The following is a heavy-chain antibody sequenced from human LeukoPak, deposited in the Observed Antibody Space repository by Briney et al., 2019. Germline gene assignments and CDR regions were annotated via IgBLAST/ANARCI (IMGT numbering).Heavy chain of an antibody. V-gene: IGHV1-18*01. CDR3: ARPPNSRSGRTGSAP. J-gene: IGHJ5*02. Sequence: ASVKVSCKASGYTFTSYGISWVRQAPGQGLEWMGWISAYNGNTNYAQKLQGRVTMTTDTSTSTAYMELSSLRSEDTAVYYCARPPNSRSGRTGSAPGGQETLVPVSS. CDR1: GYTFTSYG. CDR2: ISAYNGNT. D-gene: IGHD6-13*01.